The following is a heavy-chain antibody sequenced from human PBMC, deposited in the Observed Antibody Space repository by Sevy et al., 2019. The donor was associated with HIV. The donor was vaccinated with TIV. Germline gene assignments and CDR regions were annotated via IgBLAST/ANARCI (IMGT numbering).Heavy chain of an antibody. CDR2: INSNSGDT. Sequence: ASVKVSCKASGYTFTGFYIHWVRQAPGQGLEWMGWINSNSGDTNYAQKFQGRVTMTRDTSISTAFMELSRLTSEDTAVYYCATDIVVGRDNWGQGTLVTVSS. CDR3: ATDIVVGRDN. CDR1: GYTFTGFY. D-gene: IGHD2-2*01. V-gene: IGHV1-2*02. J-gene: IGHJ4*02.